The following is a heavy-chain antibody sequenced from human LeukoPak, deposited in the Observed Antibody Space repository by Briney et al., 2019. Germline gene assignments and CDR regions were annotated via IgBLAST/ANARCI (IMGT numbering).Heavy chain of an antibody. CDR3: AREHSGGDFYYGMDV. J-gene: IGHJ6*02. D-gene: IGHD6-19*01. CDR2: ISYDGSSK. Sequence: PGGSLRLSCAASGFTFSSYVMHWVRQAPGKGPEWVALISYDGSSKYYADSVQGRFTISRDNSKNTLYLQMNSLRVEDTAMYSCAREHSGGDFYYGMDVWGQGTTVTVSS. V-gene: IGHV3-30-3*01. CDR1: GFTFSSYV.